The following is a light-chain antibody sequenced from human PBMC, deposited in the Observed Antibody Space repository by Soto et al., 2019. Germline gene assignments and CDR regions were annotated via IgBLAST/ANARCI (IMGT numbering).Light chain of an antibody. Sequence: DIQMTQSPSSLSAYVGDRVTITCRASQNIYNCLNWYQQKPGNAPKLLIYGASNLQSGVPPRFSGSESGTHFTLTISSLQPEDFATYYCQQIYAAPVTFGQGTKVEIK. CDR2: GAS. J-gene: IGKJ1*01. CDR1: QNIYNC. V-gene: IGKV1-39*01. CDR3: QQIYAAPVT.